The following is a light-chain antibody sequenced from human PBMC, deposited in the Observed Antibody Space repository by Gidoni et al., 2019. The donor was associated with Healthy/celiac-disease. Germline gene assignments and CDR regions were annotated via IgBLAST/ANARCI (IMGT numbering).Light chain of an antibody. Sequence: IVLTKSPGTLSLSPGERATLACRASQSVSSSYLAWYQQKPGQAPRLLIYGASSRATGIPAMCSGSGSGTDFTLTISRLEPEDFAVYYCQQYGSSPPWTFGQGTKVEIK. CDR1: QSVSSSY. J-gene: IGKJ1*01. CDR3: QQYGSSPPWT. V-gene: IGKV3-20*01. CDR2: GAS.